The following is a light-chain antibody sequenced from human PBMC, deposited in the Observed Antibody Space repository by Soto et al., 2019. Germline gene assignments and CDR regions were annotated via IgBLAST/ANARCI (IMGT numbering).Light chain of an antibody. Sequence: QSVLTQPASVSGSPGQSITISCTGTSSDVGSYIYVSWLQQHPGKAPKLMIYEANERPSGVSNRFSGSKSGNTATLTISGLQAEDEADYYCCSYAGSNTYVFGTGTKLTVL. CDR2: EAN. CDR3: CSYAGSNTYV. J-gene: IGLJ1*01. V-gene: IGLV2-23*01. CDR1: SSDVGSYIY.